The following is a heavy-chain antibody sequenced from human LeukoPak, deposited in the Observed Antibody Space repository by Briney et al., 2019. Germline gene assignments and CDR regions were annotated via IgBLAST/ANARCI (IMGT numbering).Heavy chain of an antibody. D-gene: IGHD6-13*01. V-gene: IGHV4-59*01. CDR1: GGSISSYY. Sequence: SETLSLTCTVSGGSISSYYWSWIRQPPGKGLEWIGYIYYSGSTNYNPSLKSRVTISVDTSKNQFSLKLSSVTAADTAVYYCARDSSPGSRDYYYMDVWGKGTTVTVSS. CDR3: ARDSSPGSRDYYYMDV. CDR2: IYYSGST. J-gene: IGHJ6*03.